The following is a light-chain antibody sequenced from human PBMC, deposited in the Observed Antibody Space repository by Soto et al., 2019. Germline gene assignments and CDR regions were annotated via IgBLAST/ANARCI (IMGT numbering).Light chain of an antibody. CDR2: GAS. V-gene: IGKV3-20*01. Sequence: DIVFTQSPGTLYLSPGERATLSCRASQSVSSGYLAWYQQRPGQAPRLLIYGASTRETGIPDRFSGSGAGTECTRTISRLEPEDVEVDYCQQYGTSTWTFGQGTKVDNK. CDR1: QSVSSGY. J-gene: IGKJ1*01. CDR3: QQYGTSTWT.